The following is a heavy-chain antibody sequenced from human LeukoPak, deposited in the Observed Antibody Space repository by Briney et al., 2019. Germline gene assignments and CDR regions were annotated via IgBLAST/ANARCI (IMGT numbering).Heavy chain of an antibody. CDR2: ISDSSGYT. J-gene: IGHJ3*02. CDR1: GFTFSDYY. V-gene: IGHV3-11*06. Sequence: PGGSLRLSCAASGFTFSDYYMSWIRQAPGKGLERVSYISDSSGYTKDADSVKGRFTISRDNAKKSLYLQMNSLRAEDAAVYYCARDRVGGSYVFDIWGQGTMVTVSS. D-gene: IGHD1-26*01. CDR3: ARDRVGGSYVFDI.